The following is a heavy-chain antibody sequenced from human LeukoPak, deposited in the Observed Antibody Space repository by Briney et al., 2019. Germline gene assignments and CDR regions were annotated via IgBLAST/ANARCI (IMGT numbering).Heavy chain of an antibody. Sequence: GGSLRLSCAASGFSFSSYWMHWVRQAPGKGLVWVSRIKSDGKTNYADSVKGRFTISRDNAKNTVSLQMNSLRAEDTDVYYCARAPSEIGGYYPEYFRHWGQGTLVTVSS. V-gene: IGHV3-74*01. CDR1: GFSFSSYW. CDR3: ARAPSEIGGYYPEYFRH. CDR2: IKSDGKT. D-gene: IGHD3-22*01. J-gene: IGHJ1*01.